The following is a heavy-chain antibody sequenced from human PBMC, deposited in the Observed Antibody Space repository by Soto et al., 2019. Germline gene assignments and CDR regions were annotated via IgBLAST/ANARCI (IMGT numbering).Heavy chain of an antibody. Sequence: GGSLRLSCAASGFTFSSYAIHWVRHSAFKGLEWVALISYDGSTKYYADSVKGRFTFSRDNSKNTLYLQMNSLRAENTAVYYCARDHGNYYDSSGYYWFNPWGQGTLVTVSS. V-gene: IGHV3-30-3*01. D-gene: IGHD3-22*01. J-gene: IGHJ5*02. CDR1: GFTFSSYA. CDR3: ARDHGNYYDSSGYYWFNP. CDR2: ISYDGSTK.